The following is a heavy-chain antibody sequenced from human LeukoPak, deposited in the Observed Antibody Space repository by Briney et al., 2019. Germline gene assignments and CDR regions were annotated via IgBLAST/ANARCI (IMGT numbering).Heavy chain of an antibody. CDR3: VKEQSSGNYRTADF. CDR1: GFTLSSCG. D-gene: IGHD3-10*01. Sequence: PGGSLRLSCAASGFTLSSCGMHWVRQAPGKGLEWVAVITYDGITTYFDDSVKGRFTISRDTSKRMLYLEMNSLRPEDTAVYYCVKEQSSGNYRTADFWGQGTLVTVSS. V-gene: IGHV3-30*18. CDR2: ITYDGITT. J-gene: IGHJ4*02.